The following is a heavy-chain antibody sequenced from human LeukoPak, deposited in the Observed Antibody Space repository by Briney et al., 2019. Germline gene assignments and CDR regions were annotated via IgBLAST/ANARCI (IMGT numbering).Heavy chain of an antibody. J-gene: IGHJ5*02. V-gene: IGHV3-23*01. CDR2: ISGSGGST. CDR3: AKNWFGELLLGRFDP. D-gene: IGHD3-10*01. Sequence: GGSLRLSCAASGFTFSSYAMSWVRQAPGKGLEWVSGISGSGGSTYYADSVKGRFTISRDNSKNTLYLQMNSLRAEDTAVYYCAKNWFGELLLGRFDPWGQGTLVTVSS. CDR1: GFTFSSYA.